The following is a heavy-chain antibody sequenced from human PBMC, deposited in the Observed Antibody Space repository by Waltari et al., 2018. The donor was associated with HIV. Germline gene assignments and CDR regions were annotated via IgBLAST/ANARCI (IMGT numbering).Heavy chain of an antibody. V-gene: IGHV1-69*18. J-gene: IGHJ4*02. CDR2: IIPFFGTG. CDR3: ARGRDGSSARSSFDY. CDR1: GGPFSNTG. D-gene: IGHD5-12*01. Sequence: QVQLVQSGAEVKKTASSVKVSCKAYGGPFSNTGISWVRQAPGQGLEWMGNIIPFFGTGNYAQKFQGRVTITADQSTSTAYMELSSLRSEDTAFYYCARGRDGSSARSSFDYWGQGTLVTVSS.